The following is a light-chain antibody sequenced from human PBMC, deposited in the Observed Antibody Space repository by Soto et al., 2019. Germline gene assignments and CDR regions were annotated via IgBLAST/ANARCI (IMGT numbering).Light chain of an antibody. Sequence: EIVLSQSPGTLSLSPGERATLACRASQSVSTSYLAWYQQKPGQAPRLLIYGASSRATRIPDRFSGSGSGADFTLTTSRLEPEDFAVYYCQQYDSVPLTFGGGTKVEIK. V-gene: IGKV3-20*01. CDR1: QSVSTSY. CDR2: GAS. CDR3: QQYDSVPLT. J-gene: IGKJ4*01.